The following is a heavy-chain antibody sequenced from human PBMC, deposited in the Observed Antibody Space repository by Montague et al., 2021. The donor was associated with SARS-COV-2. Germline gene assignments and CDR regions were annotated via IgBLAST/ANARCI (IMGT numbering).Heavy chain of an antibody. CDR2: FYSVGST. D-gene: IGHD1-14*01. V-gene: IGHV4-59*02. CDR1: GASVSSSD. J-gene: IGHJ3*02. Sequence: SKTLSLTCTVSGASVSSSDWGWIRQSPGKGLEWIGYFYSVGSTDYNPTLKSRVTISRDTSKNQFSLKVRSVTAADTAIYYCARETMTADAFDIWGQGTMVTVSS. CDR3: ARETMTADAFDI.